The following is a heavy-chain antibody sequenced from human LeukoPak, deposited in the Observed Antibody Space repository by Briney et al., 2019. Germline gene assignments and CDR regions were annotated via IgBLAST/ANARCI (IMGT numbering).Heavy chain of an antibody. CDR1: GFTFSSYS. V-gene: IGHV3-23*01. CDR2: ISGSGGST. CDR3: AKDTRYCGGDCYSDHDAFDI. D-gene: IGHD2-21*02. Sequence: GGSLRLSCAASGFTFSSYSMNWVRQAPGKGLEWVSAISGSGGSTYYADSVKGRFTISRDNSKNTLYLQMNSLRAEDTAVYYCAKDTRYCGGDCYSDHDAFDIWGQGTMVTVSS. J-gene: IGHJ3*02.